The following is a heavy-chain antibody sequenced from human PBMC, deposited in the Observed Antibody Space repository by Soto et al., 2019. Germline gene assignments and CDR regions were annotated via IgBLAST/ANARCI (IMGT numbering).Heavy chain of an antibody. CDR2: IGTVGDP. J-gene: IGHJ6*01. V-gene: IGHV3-13*05. CDR1: VFSFGSYD. CDR3: ARSRGGRKDGMFPASKGGFYGMEV. Sequence: VGSLRLSCVASVFSFGSYDMHWVRQIKGKCLEWVSGIGTVGDPFYPGSVKGRFTISRENANNSLYLQMNSLRAGDTAVHYCARSRGGRKDGMFPASKGGFYGMEVWGQGTTVIVSS. D-gene: IGHD1-1*01.